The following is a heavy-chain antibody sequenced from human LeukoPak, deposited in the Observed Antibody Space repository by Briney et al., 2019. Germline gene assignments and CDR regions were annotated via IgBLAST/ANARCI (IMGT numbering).Heavy chain of an antibody. D-gene: IGHD6-6*01. J-gene: IGHJ6*03. CDR1: GFTFSSYS. V-gene: IGHV3-48*01. CDR2: ISSSSSTI. Sequence: GGSLRLSCAASGFTFSSYSMNWVRQAPGKGLEWVSYISSSSSTIYYADSVKGRFTISRDNAKNSLYLQMNSLRAEDTAVYYCARDRTPPPSSYSSSPWTYYYYYMDVWGKGITVTVSS. CDR3: ARDRTPPPSSYSSSPWTYYYYYMDV.